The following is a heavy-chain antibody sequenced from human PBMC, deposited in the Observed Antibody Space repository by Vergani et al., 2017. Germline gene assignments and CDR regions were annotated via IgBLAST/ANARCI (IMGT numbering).Heavy chain of an antibody. CDR1: GFTFSSYG. D-gene: IGHD2-2*01. Sequence: QVQLVESGGGVIQPGRSLRLSCAASGFTFSSYGMHWVRQAPGKGLEWVAVISYDGSNKYYADSAKGRFTISRDNSKTTLYLQMNSLRAEDTAVYYCATDIVVVPAAIDAFDIWGQGTMVTVSS. J-gene: IGHJ3*02. CDR3: ATDIVVVPAAIDAFDI. V-gene: IGHV3-30*03. CDR2: ISYDGSNK.